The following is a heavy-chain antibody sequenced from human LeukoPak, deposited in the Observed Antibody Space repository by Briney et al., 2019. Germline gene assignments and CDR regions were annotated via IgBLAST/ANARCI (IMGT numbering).Heavy chain of an antibody. CDR3: ARGALLAAAIDY. J-gene: IGHJ4*02. CDR2: IIPIFGTA. Sequence: GASVKVSCKASGGTFSSYAISWVRQAPGQGLEWMGGIIPIFGTANYAQKFQGSVTITADESTSTAYMELSSLRSEDTAVYYCARGALLAAAIDYWGQGTLVTVSS. D-gene: IGHD6-13*01. CDR1: GGTFSSYA. V-gene: IGHV1-69*13.